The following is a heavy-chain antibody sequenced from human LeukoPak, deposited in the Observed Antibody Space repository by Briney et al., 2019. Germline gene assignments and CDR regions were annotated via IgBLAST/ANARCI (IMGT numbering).Heavy chain of an antibody. CDR2: IIPIFGTA. J-gene: IGHJ5*02. CDR1: GGTFSGYA. V-gene: IGHV1-69*06. CDR3: ARGTRVLRFLERSNWFDP. D-gene: IGHD3-3*01. Sequence: ASVKVSCKASGGTFSGYAISWVRQAPGQGLEWMGRIIPIFGTANYAQKFQGRVTITADKSTSTAYMELSSLRSEDTAVYYCARGTRVLRFLERSNWFDPWGQGTLVTVSS.